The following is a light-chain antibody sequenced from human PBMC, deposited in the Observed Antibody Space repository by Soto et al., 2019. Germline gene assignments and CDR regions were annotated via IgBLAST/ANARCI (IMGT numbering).Light chain of an antibody. CDR1: QGITNY. Sequence: DIQMTRSPSSLSASVGDRVTITCRASQGITNYLAWYQQKPGTPPKLLIYDASTLQSGVPSRFSGSGSGTDFTLTISSLQPEDVATYYCQKYNNAPRTFGQGTKVDIK. CDR3: QKYNNAPRT. J-gene: IGKJ1*01. CDR2: DAS. V-gene: IGKV1-27*01.